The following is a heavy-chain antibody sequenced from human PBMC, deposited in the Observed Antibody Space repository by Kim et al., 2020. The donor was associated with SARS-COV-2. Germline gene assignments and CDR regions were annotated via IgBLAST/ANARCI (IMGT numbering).Heavy chain of an antibody. CDR1: GGSFSGYY. V-gene: IGHV4-34*01. Sequence: SETLSLTCAVYGGSFSGYYWSWIRQPPGKGLEWIGEINHSGSTNYNPSLKSRVTISVDTSTNQFSLKLSSVTAADTAVYYCASGDSGYDALGYDYVPQLYWGQGTLVTVSS. D-gene: IGHD5-12*01. CDR2: INHSGST. CDR3: ASGDSGYDALGYDYVPQLY. J-gene: IGHJ4*02.